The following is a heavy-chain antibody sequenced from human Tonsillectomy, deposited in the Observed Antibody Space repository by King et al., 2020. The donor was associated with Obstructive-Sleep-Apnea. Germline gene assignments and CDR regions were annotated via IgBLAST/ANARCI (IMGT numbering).Heavy chain of an antibody. V-gene: IGHV3-7*01. Sequence: VQLVESGENLVQPGGSLRLSCAASGFTFSTYWLTWVRQAPGKGLEWVANIKEDGSEKNYVDSVKGRFTISRDNAKNSLYLQMNSLRPEDTAVYYCAGLGYCSGGTCYPPFDYWGQGTLVTVSS. CDR1: GFTFSTYW. CDR2: IKEDGSEK. D-gene: IGHD2-15*01. J-gene: IGHJ4*02. CDR3: AGLGYCSGGTCYPPFDY.